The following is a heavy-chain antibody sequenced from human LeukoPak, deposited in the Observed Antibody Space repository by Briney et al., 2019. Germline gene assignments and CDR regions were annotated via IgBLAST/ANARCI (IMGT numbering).Heavy chain of an antibody. J-gene: IGHJ5*02. CDR3: ARGDTSGSNWLDP. V-gene: IGHV4-59*01. CDR2: IYYSGST. Sequence: LRLSCAASGFTFSSYSMNWIRQPPGRGLEWIGYIYYSGSTNYNPSLKSRVTISVDTSKNQFSLKLSSVTAADTAVYYCARGDTSGSNWLDPWGQGTLVTVSS. CDR1: GFTFSSYS. D-gene: IGHD3-22*01.